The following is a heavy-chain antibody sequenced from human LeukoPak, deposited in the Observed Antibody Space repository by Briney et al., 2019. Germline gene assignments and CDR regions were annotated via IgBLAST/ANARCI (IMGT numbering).Heavy chain of an antibody. J-gene: IGHJ6*04. CDR1: GYTLTELS. V-gene: IGHV1-24*01. CDR3: AKLPPPVVPAASYTLDV. CDR2: VDPEDGET. Sequence: ASVKVSCKVSGYTLTELSMHWVRQAPGKGLEWMGLVDPEDGETIYAEKFQGRVTITADTSTDTAYMELSSLRSEDTAVYYCAKLPPPVVPAASYTLDVWGKGTTVTVSS. D-gene: IGHD2-2*01.